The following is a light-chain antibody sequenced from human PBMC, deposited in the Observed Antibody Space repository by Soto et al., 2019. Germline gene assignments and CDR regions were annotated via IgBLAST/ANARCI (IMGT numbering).Light chain of an antibody. Sequence: DIVMTQSPDSLAVSLGERATINCKSSQSLLYSSNIKNYLAWYQQIPGQPPKLLIYWTSTRESGVPDRFSGSGSGTDFTLTISSLQAEDVAVYYCQQYYSTPLTFGGGTKVEIK. CDR1: QSLLYSSNIKNY. J-gene: IGKJ4*01. V-gene: IGKV4-1*01. CDR3: QQYYSTPLT. CDR2: WTS.